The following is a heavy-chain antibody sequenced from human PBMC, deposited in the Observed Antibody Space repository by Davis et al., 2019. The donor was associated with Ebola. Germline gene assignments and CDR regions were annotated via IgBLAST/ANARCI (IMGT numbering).Heavy chain of an antibody. CDR2: IYYSGST. Sequence: SETLSLTCTVSGGSISSGGYYWSWIRQHPGKGLEWIGYIYYSGSTYYNPSLKSRVTISVDTSKNQFSLKLSSVTAADTAVYYCARGDIVVVPAALLHYYYGMDVWGQGTTVTVSS. J-gene: IGHJ6*02. CDR3: ARGDIVVVPAALLHYYYGMDV. V-gene: IGHV4-31*03. CDR1: GGSISSGGYY. D-gene: IGHD2-2*01.